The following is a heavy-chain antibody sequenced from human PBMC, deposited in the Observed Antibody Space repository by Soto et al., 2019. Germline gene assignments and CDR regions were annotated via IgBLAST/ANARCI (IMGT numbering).Heavy chain of an antibody. CDR3: ARLYYDSSGYYYFDY. J-gene: IGHJ4*02. Sequence: SETLSLTCTVAGGSISSSSYYWGGIRQPPGKGLEWIGSIYYSGSTYYNPSLKSRVTISVDTSKNQFSLKLSSVTAADTAVYYCARLYYDSSGYYYFDYWGQGTLVTVSS. V-gene: IGHV4-39*01. CDR1: GGSISSSSYY. CDR2: IYYSGST. D-gene: IGHD3-22*01.